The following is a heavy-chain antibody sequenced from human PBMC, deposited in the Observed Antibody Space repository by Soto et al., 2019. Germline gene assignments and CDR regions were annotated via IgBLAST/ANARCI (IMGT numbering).Heavy chain of an antibody. CDR1: GFTFSSYA. J-gene: IGHJ4*02. CDR3: VNSPMWFRFGDPNYFDY. V-gene: IGHV3-23*01. Sequence: GGSLRLSCAASGFTFSSYAMSWVRQAPGKGLEWVSAISGSGGSTYYADSVKGRFTISRDNSKNTLYLQMSSLRAEDTAVYYCVNSPMWFRFGDPNYFDYWGQGTLVTVSS. D-gene: IGHD3-10*01. CDR2: ISGSGGST.